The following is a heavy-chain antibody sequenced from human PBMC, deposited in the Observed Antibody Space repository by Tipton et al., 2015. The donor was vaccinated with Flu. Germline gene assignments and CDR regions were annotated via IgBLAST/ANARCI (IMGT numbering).Heavy chain of an antibody. CDR3: VKGGGFDLWSGYPLHF. CDR2: ITGSGGGP. J-gene: IGHJ4*02. Sequence: SLRLSCTASGFTFSKYAMHWVRQAPGKGLECVSAITGSGGGPFDAGSVKGRFNISRDNSKNMVFLQMNSLRAEDTAIYYCVKGGGFDLWSGYPLHFWGQGSLVTVSS. V-gene: IGHV3-23*01. D-gene: IGHD3-3*01. CDR1: GFTFSKYA.